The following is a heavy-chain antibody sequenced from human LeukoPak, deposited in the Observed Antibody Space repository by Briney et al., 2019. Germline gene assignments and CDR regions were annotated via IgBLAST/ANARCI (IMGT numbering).Heavy chain of an antibody. D-gene: IGHD1-26*01. V-gene: IGHV1-18*01. CDR2: MSTYSIHA. CDR1: CYTFTTYG. Sequence: GASVKVSCKASCYTFTTYGINWLRQAPGQGLEWVGWMSTYSIHANYAQEVQGRVTMTSDTSTSTAYMELRNLRSDDTAVYYCARSYSGTYPGYWGQGTLVTVSS. J-gene: IGHJ4*02. CDR3: ARSYSGTYPGY.